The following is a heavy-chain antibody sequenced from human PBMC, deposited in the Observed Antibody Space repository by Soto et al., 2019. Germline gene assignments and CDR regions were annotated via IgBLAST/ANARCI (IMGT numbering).Heavy chain of an antibody. CDR2: ISAYNGNT. Sequence: ASVKVSCKASCYTFTSYGISWVRQAPGQGLERMGWISAYNGNTNYAQKLQGRVTMTTDTSTSTAYMELRSLRSDDTAVYYCARGKLAVAGTDGYYYGMDVWGQGTTVTVSS. CDR3: ARGKLAVAGTDGYYYGMDV. J-gene: IGHJ6*02. V-gene: IGHV1-18*01. CDR1: CYTFTSYG. D-gene: IGHD6-19*01.